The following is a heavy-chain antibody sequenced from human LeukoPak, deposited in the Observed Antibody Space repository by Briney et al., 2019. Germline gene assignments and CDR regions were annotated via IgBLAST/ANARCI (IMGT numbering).Heavy chain of an antibody. J-gene: IGHJ4*02. D-gene: IGHD2-2*01. Sequence: SETLSLTCAVYGGSFSGYYWSWIRQPPGKGLEWIGEINHSGSTNYNPSLKSRVTISVDTSKNQFSLKLSSATAADTAVYYCARGLVVPAAIESWGQGTLVTVSS. CDR3: ARGLVVPAAIES. CDR2: INHSGST. V-gene: IGHV4-34*01. CDR1: GGSFSGYY.